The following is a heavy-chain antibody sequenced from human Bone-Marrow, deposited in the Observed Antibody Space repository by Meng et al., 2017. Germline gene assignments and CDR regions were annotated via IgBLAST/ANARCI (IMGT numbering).Heavy chain of an antibody. Sequence: QVQLQQWGAGLLKPSETLSLTCAVYGGSFSGYYWSWIRQPPGKGLEWIGEINHSGSTNYNPSLKSRVTISVDTSKSQFSLKLSSVTAADTAVYYCARGGYCSGGSCNWGQGTLVTVSS. D-gene: IGHD2-15*01. CDR1: GGSFSGYY. J-gene: IGHJ4*02. V-gene: IGHV4-34*01. CDR2: INHSGST. CDR3: ARGGYCSGGSCN.